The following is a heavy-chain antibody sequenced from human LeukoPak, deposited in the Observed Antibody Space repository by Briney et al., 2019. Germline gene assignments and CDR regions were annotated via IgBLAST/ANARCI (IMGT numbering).Heavy chain of an antibody. Sequence: GASVKVSCKASGYTFTSYDINWVRQATGQGLEWMGWMNPNSGNTGYAQKFQGRVTITRNTSISTAYMELSSLRSEDTAVYYCARGREQHAQFVVIAYYMDVWGKGTTVTVSS. CDR3: ARGREQHAQFVVIAYYMDV. J-gene: IGHJ6*03. D-gene: IGHD2-21*01. CDR1: GYTFTSYD. CDR2: MNPNSGNT. V-gene: IGHV1-8*03.